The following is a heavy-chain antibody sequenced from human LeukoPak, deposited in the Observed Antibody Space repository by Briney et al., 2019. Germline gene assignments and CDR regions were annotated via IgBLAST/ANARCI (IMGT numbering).Heavy chain of an antibody. CDR3: ARVRNYYDSSGYFKYYYYYMDV. CDR2: INHSGST. V-gene: IGHV4-34*01. CDR1: GGSFSGYY. D-gene: IGHD3-22*01. Sequence: ASETLSLTCAVYGGSFSGYYWSWIRQPPGKGLEWIGEINHSGSTNYNPSLKRGVTISVATSKNQFSLKLSSVTAADTAVYYCARVRNYYDSSGYFKYYYYYMDVWGKGTTVTVSS. J-gene: IGHJ6*03.